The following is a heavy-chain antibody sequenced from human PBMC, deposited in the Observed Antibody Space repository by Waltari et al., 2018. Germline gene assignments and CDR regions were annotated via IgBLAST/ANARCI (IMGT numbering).Heavy chain of an antibody. Sequence: QVQLVESGGGVVHPGRSLRLSCAASGFIFGSFAMHWVRQAPGKGLECVALFWDAGSSKYYADSVKGRFTISRDNSENTVYLQMNSLRDEDTAVYYCARGSGGDWFFPFDSWGQGTLVSVSS. D-gene: IGHD2-21*02. CDR1: GFIFGSFA. CDR2: FWDAGSSK. V-gene: IGHV3-33*01. CDR3: ARGSGGDWFFPFDS. J-gene: IGHJ4*02.